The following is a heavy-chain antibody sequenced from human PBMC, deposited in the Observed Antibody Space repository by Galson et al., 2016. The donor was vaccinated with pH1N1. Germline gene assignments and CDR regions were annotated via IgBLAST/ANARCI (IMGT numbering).Heavy chain of an antibody. CDR1: GYSFSGYY. Sequence: ETLSLTCAVSGYSFSGYYWSWLRQPPGKGLEWIGEINHSGSTNYSPSLKSRVTISVDTSENQFSLKLYAVTAADTAVYYCARGRGGYNLRERQYYYSYMDVWGKGTAVTVSS. V-gene: IGHV4-34*01. CDR2: INHSGST. J-gene: IGHJ6*03. D-gene: IGHD5-24*01. CDR3: ARGRGGYNLRERQYYYSYMDV.